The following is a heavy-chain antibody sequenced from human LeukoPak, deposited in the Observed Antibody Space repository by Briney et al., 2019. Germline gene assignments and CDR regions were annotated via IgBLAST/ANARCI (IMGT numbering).Heavy chain of an antibody. D-gene: IGHD1-14*01. CDR1: GFTFSSYW. V-gene: IGHV3-7*01. CDR3: ARDRGNQRGYYYYYMDV. CDR2: IKQDGSEK. J-gene: IGHJ6*03. Sequence: GGSLRLSCAASGFTFSSYWMSWVRQAPGKGLEWVAIIKQDGSEKYYVDSVKGRFTISRDNAKNSLYLQMNSLRAEDTAVYYCARDRGNQRGYYYYYMDVWGKGTTVTVSS.